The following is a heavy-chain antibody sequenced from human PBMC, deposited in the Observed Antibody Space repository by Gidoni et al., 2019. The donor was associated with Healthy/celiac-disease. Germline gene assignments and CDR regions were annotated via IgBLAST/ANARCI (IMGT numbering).Heavy chain of an antibody. CDR3: AKDLEGGWFGEPFDY. Sequence: EVQMSESGGGLVQPGGYLRLSWHASGFTFTRYALSWVRQDPGKGLEWGSAIRGSVGSTDYADSVKGRFTISRDNSKNTLYLQMNSLRAEDTAVYYCAKDLEGGWFGEPFDYWGQGTLVTVSS. CDR2: IRGSVGST. J-gene: IGHJ4*02. V-gene: IGHV3-23*01. D-gene: IGHD3-10*01. CDR1: GFTFTRYA.